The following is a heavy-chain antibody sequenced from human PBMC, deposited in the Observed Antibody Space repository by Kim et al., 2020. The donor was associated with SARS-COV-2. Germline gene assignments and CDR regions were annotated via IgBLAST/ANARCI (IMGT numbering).Heavy chain of an antibody. D-gene: IGHD3-9*01. CDR1: GFTFSSYS. V-gene: IGHV3-21*01. CDR3: ARDSYYDILTGYYNYYGMDV. J-gene: IGHJ6*02. CDR2: ISSSSSYI. Sequence: GGSLGLSCAASGFTFSSYSMNWVRQAPGKGLEWVSSISSSSSYIYYADSVKGRFTISRDNAKNSLYLQMNSLRAEDTAVYYCARDSYYDILTGYYNYYGMDVWGQGTTVTVSS.